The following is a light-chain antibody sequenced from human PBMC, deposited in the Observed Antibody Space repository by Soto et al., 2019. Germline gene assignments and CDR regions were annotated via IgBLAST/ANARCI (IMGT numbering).Light chain of an antibody. V-gene: IGKV1-5*03. J-gene: IGKJ1*01. Sequence: DIPMTQSPSTLSASVGDRVTINCRASQSINSWLAWYQQKPGTAPKLLIYKASSLESGVPSRFSGSGSETELPLTISSLQPDDFASYYCQQYSTNSAFGQGTKVEIK. CDR3: QQYSTNSA. CDR2: KAS. CDR1: QSINSW.